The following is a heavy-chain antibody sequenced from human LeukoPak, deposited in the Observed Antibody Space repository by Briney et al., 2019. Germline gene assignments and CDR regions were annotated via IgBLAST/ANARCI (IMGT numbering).Heavy chain of an antibody. J-gene: IGHJ4*02. CDR3: ARYCSTTCCYGVIY. Sequence: GGSLRLSCTASGFTFSSYEMNWVRQAPGKGLEWVSYISSSGSPIYYADSVKGRFTISRDNAKNSLYLQMNSLRAEDTAVYYCARYCSTTCCYGVIYWGQGTLVTVSS. V-gene: IGHV3-48*03. D-gene: IGHD2-2*01. CDR2: ISSSGSPI. CDR1: GFTFSSYE.